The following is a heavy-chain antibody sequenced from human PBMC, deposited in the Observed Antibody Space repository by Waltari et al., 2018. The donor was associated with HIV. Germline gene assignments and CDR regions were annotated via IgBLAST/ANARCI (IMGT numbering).Heavy chain of an antibody. D-gene: IGHD6-19*01. Sequence: QVQLVQSGAEVTKPGASVKVSCTASGYTFTGYSMHWVRPAPGQGIEWMGWINPNSGGTNYAQKVQGRVTMTRDTSISTAYMELSRLRSDDTAVYYCARDQGGIAVAGTPGDYWGQGTLVTVSS. CDR3: ARDQGGIAVAGTPGDY. CDR1: GYTFTGYS. J-gene: IGHJ4*02. CDR2: INPNSGGT. V-gene: IGHV1-2*02.